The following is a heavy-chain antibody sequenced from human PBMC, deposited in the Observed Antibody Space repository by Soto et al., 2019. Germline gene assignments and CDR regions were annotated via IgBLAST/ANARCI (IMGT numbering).Heavy chain of an antibody. CDR2: INPNNGVT. Sequence: QVQLVQSGAEMKRPGASVKVSCKASGYMFTGFYLHWVRQAPGQGLEWMGWINPNNGVTTYAKNFQGRVTMTRDSSISTAYMELSRLRPDDTAVYFCAAAAIPVAGRHPDFWGQGTVVTVS. J-gene: IGHJ4*02. V-gene: IGHV1-2*02. CDR3: AAAAIPVAGRHPDF. D-gene: IGHD6-19*01. CDR1: GYMFTGFY.